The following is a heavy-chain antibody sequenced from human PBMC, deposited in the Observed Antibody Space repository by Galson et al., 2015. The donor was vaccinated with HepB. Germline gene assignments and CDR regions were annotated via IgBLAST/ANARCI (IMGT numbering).Heavy chain of an antibody. Sequence: SLRLSCAASGFTFSNAWMSWVRQAPGKGLEWVGRIKSKTDGGTTDYAAPVKGRFTISRDDSKNTLYLQMNSLKTEDTAVYYCTTDDTIYGDYDPIDYWGQGTLVTVSS. J-gene: IGHJ4*02. D-gene: IGHD4-17*01. CDR3: TTDDTIYGDYDPIDY. CDR2: IKSKTDGGTT. CDR1: GFTFSNAW. V-gene: IGHV3-15*01.